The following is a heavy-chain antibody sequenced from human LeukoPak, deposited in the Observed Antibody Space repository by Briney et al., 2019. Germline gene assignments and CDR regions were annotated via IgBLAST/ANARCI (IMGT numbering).Heavy chain of an antibody. CDR3: ARGGNVLRYFDWPKPFDY. CDR1: GYTFTSYY. J-gene: IGHJ4*02. V-gene: IGHV1-46*01. Sequence: ASVKVSCKASGYTFTSYYMHWVRQAPGQGLEWMGISNPSGGSTTYAQKFQGRVTMTRDTSTSTVYMELSSLRSEDTAVYYCARGGNVLRYFDWPKPFDYWGQGTLVTVSS. CDR2: SNPSGGST. D-gene: IGHD3-9*01.